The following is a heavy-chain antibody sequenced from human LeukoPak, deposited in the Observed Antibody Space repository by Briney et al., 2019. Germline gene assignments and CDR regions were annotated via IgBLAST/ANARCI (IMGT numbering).Heavy chain of an antibody. V-gene: IGHV4-38-2*02. CDR1: GYSISSGYF. CDR2: IYHSGTT. CDR3: ARVSVRAFGEVIKNRSAFDL. J-gene: IGHJ3*01. Sequence: SETLSLTCTVSGYSISSGYFWGWIRQPPGKGLEWIGSIYHSGTTYYNPSLKSRVTISVDTSKNQFSLKLTSVTAADTAVYYCARVSVRAFGEVIKNRSAFDLWGQGTMVTVSS. D-gene: IGHD3-16*02.